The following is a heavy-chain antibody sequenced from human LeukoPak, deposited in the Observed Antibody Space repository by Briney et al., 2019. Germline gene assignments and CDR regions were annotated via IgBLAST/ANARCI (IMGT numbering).Heavy chain of an antibody. CDR1: GGSISSYY. CDR3: AGLYGSGSYYGY. D-gene: IGHD3-10*01. CDR2: NYYSGST. Sequence: SENLSLTCTVSGGSISSYYWSWIRQPPGKGLEWIGYNYYSGSTNYNPSLKSRVTISVDTSKNQFSLRLSSVTAADTAVYYCAGLYGSGSYYGYWGQGTLVTVPS. J-gene: IGHJ4*02. V-gene: IGHV4-59*08.